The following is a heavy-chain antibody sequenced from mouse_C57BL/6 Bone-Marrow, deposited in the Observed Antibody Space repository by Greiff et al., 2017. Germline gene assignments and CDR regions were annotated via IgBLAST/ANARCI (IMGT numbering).Heavy chain of an antibody. CDR1: GYTFTDYN. J-gene: IGHJ1*03. CDR3: ARDTTVVARYWYFDV. V-gene: IGHV1-18*01. D-gene: IGHD1-1*01. Sequence: EVQLQQSGPELVKPGASVKIPCKASGYTFTDYNMDWVKQSHGKSLEWIGDINPNNGGTIYNQKFKGKATLTVDKSSSTAYMELRSLTSEDTAVYYCARDTTVVARYWYFDVWGTGTTVTVSS. CDR2: INPNNGGT.